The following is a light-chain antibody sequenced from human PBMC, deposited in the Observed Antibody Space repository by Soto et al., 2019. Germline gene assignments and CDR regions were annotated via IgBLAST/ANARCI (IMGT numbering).Light chain of an antibody. V-gene: IGKV1-39*01. CDR3: QQSYSTTRS. CDR1: QSISAY. J-gene: IGKJ1*01. CDR2: TAS. Sequence: DIQLPQSPSSLSASVGDRVSITCRASQSISAYLNWYRQKPGKPPELLIYTASSLQSGVPSRFSGSGSGTDFTLTISSLQPEDFATYYCQQSYSTTRSFGQGTKVEV.